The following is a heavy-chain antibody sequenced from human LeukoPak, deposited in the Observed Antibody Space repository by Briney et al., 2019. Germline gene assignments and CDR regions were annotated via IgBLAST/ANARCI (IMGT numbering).Heavy chain of an antibody. CDR2: INPNSGGT. J-gene: IGHJ4*02. CDR3: ARYDFWSGYYYVVDY. CDR1: GYTFPDAY. Sequence: GASVKVSCKASGYTFPDAYVHWVRQAPGQGLEWMGWINPNSGGTNYAQKFQGRVTMTRDTSISTAYMELSSLRSEDTAVYYCARYDFWSGYYYVVDYWGQGTLVTVSS. D-gene: IGHD3-3*01. V-gene: IGHV1-2*02.